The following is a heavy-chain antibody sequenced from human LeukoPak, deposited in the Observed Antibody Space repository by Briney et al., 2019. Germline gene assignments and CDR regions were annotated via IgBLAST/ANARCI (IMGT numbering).Heavy chain of an antibody. J-gene: IGHJ5*02. Sequence: SETLSLTCTVSGGSISSYYWSWIRQPAGKGLEWIGRIYTSGSTNYNPSLKSRVTMSVDTSKNQFSLKLSSVTAADTAVYYCARSIAAAGKNWFDPWGQGTLVTVSS. D-gene: IGHD6-13*01. CDR3: ARSIAAAGKNWFDP. V-gene: IGHV4-4*07. CDR2: IYTSGST. CDR1: GGSISSYY.